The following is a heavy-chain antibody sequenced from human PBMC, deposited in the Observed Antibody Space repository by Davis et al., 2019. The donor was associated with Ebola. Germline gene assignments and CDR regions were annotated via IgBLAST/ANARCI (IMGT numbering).Heavy chain of an antibody. CDR3: ARVLAARPWYFDL. J-gene: IGHJ2*01. V-gene: IGHV3-23*01. CDR2: IVGSGSST. CDR1: GFTFSNYA. D-gene: IGHD6-6*01. Sequence: GESLKISCVASGFTFSNYAMSWVRQAPGKGLEWVSLIVGSGSSTYYADSVKGRFTISRDNAKNSLYLQMNSLRAEDTAVYYCARVLAARPWYFDLWGRGTLVTVSS.